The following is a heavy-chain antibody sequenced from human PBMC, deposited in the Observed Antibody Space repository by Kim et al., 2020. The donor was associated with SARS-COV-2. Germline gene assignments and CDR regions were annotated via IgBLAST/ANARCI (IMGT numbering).Heavy chain of an antibody. D-gene: IGHD3-10*01. CDR3: AKILVRGVWSWFDP. V-gene: IGHV4-34*01. Sequence: YNPSLKSRVTMSVDTSKNQFSLKLRSVTAADTAVYYCAKILVRGVWSWFDPWGQGTLVTVSS. J-gene: IGHJ5*02.